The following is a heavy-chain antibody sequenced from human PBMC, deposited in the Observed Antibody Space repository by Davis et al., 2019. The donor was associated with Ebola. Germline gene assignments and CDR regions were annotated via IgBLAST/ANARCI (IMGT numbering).Heavy chain of an antibody. CDR1: GFTFSSYW. CDR3: AKDRQWLGLFDY. J-gene: IGHJ4*02. CDR2: INSDGSST. V-gene: IGHV3-74*01. D-gene: IGHD6-19*01. Sequence: PGGSLRLSCAASGFTFSSYWMHWVRQAPGKGLVWVSRINSDGSSTSYADSVKGRFTISRDNAKNTLYLQMNSLRAEDTAVYYCAKDRQWLGLFDYWGQGTLVTVSS.